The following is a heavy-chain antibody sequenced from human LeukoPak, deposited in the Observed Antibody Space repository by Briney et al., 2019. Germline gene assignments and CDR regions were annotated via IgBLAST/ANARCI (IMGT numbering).Heavy chain of an antibody. J-gene: IGHJ4*02. CDR2: ITNTGTST. Sequence: GGSLRLSCAASGFTFSDYYMSWIRQVPGKGLEWVSYITNTGTSTYYAGSGKGRFTISRDNAKNSLYLQMNSLRAEDSAVYYCASEKSGILTGYYEFDYWGQGTLVSVSS. V-gene: IGHV3-11*01. CDR3: ASEKSGILTGYYEFDY. D-gene: IGHD3-9*01. CDR1: GFTFSDYY.